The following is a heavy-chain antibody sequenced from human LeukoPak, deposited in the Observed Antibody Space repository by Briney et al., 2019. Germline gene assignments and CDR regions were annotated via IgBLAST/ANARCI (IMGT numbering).Heavy chain of an antibody. D-gene: IGHD3-22*01. CDR3: AKGIWGITMIVVVITTAAFDI. J-gene: IGHJ3*02. CDR1: GFTFSSYA. CDR2: ISGSGGST. V-gene: IGHV3-23*01. Sequence: GGSLRLSCAASGFTFSSYAMSWVRQAPGKGLEWVSAISGSGGSTYYADSVKGRFTISRDNSKNTLYLQMNSLRAEDTAVYYCAKGIWGITMIVVVITTAAFDIWGQGTMVTVSS.